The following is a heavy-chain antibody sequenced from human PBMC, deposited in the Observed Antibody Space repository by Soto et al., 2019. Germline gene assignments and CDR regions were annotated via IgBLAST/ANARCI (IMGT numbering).Heavy chain of an antibody. J-gene: IGHJ5*02. Sequence: HGESLKISCKGSGYNFANHWIDWVRQMAAKGLEWTGIFFPVDPDTRHSPSFQGQVTISADKSINTAYLQWSSLKASDTAMYYCARLGGGSENVQFDPWGQGTLVTVSS. CDR3: ARLGGGSENVQFDP. CDR1: GYNFANHW. V-gene: IGHV5-51*01. CDR2: FFPVDPDT. D-gene: IGHD2-15*01.